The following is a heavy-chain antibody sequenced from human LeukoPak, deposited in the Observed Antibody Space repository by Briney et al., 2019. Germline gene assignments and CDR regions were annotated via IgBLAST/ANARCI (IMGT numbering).Heavy chain of an antibody. V-gene: IGHV1-2*02. CDR2: INPNSGGT. J-gene: IGHJ4*02. CDR1: GYTFSAYY. CDR3: ARGLERTKFDY. Sequence: ASVKVSCKASGYTFSAYYMHWFRQAPGQGLEWMGWINPNSGGTNYAQNFQGRVTMTRDTSITTAYMELSRLSSDDTAVYYCARGLERTKFDYWGQGTLVTVSS.